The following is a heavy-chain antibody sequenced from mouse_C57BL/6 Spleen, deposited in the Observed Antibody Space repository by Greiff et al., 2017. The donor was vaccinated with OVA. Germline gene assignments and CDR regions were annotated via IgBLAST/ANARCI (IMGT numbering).Heavy chain of an antibody. D-gene: IGHD2-4*01. CDR3: ARGYDYALDY. V-gene: IGHV1-22*01. Sequence: EVQVVESGPELVKPGASVKMSCKASGYTFTDYNMHWVKQSHGKSLEWIGYINPNNGGTSYNQKFKGKATLTVNKSSSTAYMELRSLTSEDSAVYYCARGYDYALDYWGQGTTLTVSS. J-gene: IGHJ2*01. CDR1: GYTFTDYN. CDR2: INPNNGGT.